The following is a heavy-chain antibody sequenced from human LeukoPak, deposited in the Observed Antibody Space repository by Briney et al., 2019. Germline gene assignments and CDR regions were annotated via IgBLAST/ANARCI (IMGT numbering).Heavy chain of an antibody. J-gene: IGHJ4*02. Sequence: GGSLRLSCAASGFAFSSYSMNWVRQAPGKGLEWVSYISSSSSTIYYADSVKGRFTISRDNAKNSLYLQMNSLRAEDTAVYYCARDPGYYYDSSGYFFDYWGQGTLVTVSS. CDR2: ISSSSSTI. CDR3: ARDPGYYYDSSGYFFDY. D-gene: IGHD3-22*01. CDR1: GFAFSSYS. V-gene: IGHV3-48*04.